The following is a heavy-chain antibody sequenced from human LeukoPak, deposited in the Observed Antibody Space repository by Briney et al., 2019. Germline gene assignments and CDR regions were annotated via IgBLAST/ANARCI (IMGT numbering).Heavy chain of an antibody. D-gene: IGHD3-10*01. CDR3: AKTMVRGAVNFDY. Sequence: GGSLRLSCAASGFTFSSYGMHWVRQAPGKGLEWVAVISYDGSNKYYADSVKGRFTISRDNSKNTLYLQMNSLRAEDTAVYYCAKTMVRGAVNFDYWGQGTLVTVSS. CDR1: GFTFSSYG. J-gene: IGHJ4*02. CDR2: ISYDGSNK. V-gene: IGHV3-30*18.